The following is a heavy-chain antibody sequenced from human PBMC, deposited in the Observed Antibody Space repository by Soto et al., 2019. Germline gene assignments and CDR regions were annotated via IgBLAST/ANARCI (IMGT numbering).Heavy chain of an antibody. CDR2: IYYSGST. CDR3: ARVPIYGDYLYYYYGMDV. V-gene: IGHV4-31*03. Sequence: SETLSLTCTVSGGSISSGGYYWSWIRQHPGKGLEWIGYIYYSGSTYYNPSLKSRVTISVDTSKNQFSLKLSSVTAADTAVYYCARVPIYGDYLYYYYGMDVWGQGTTVTVSS. D-gene: IGHD4-17*01. CDR1: GGSISSGGYY. J-gene: IGHJ6*02.